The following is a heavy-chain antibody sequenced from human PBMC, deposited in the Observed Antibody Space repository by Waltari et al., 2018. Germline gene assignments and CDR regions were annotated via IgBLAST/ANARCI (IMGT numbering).Heavy chain of an antibody. V-gene: IGHV4-38-2*01. D-gene: IGHD1-26*01. CDR1: GYSISSNSF. CDR2: IYDSETI. Sequence: QVQLQESGPGLVKPSETLSPTCAVSGYSISSNSFWGWVRQPPGKGLEWIGHIYDSETIFYNPSLKSRVTISLDTSKNHFSLKLSSLTAADTAVYFCARGLSKVADYWGQGILVTVSS. J-gene: IGHJ4*02. CDR3: ARGLSKVADY.